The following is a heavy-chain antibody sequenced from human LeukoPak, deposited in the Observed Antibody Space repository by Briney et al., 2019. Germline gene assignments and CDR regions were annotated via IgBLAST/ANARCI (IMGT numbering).Heavy chain of an antibody. CDR3: ARAKIYCSGGSCFFSGPPDAFDI. V-gene: IGHV4-61*02. CDR2: IYTRGST. CDR1: GRSVSSGTYY. J-gene: IGHJ3*02. Sequence: SETLSLTFSVSGRSVSSGTYYWSWIRQPAGKGLEWIGRIYTRGSTNYNPSIESRVTMSVDTSKYQFSLKLSSVTAADTTVYYCARAKIYCSGGSCFFSGPPDAFDIWGQGTMVTVSS. D-gene: IGHD2-15*01.